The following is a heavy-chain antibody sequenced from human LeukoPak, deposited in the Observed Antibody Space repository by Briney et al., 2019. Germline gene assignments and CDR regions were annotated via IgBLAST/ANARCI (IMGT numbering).Heavy chain of an antibody. V-gene: IGHV1-69*04. CDR3: ARGETPVSGMDV. J-gene: IGHJ6*02. D-gene: IGHD2/OR15-2a*01. Sequence: ASVKVSCKASVDTSTTDAFNWVRQAPGQGLEWMGRIIPILGVVNYAQRFHDRVTFTTDKSTSTAYMEMSSRRSEDTAMYCCARGETPVSGMDVWGQGTTVTVSS. CDR1: VDTSTTDA. CDR2: IIPILGVV.